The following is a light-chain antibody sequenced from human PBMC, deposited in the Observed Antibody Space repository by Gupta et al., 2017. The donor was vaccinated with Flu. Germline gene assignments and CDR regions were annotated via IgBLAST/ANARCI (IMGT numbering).Light chain of an antibody. CDR1: ESVSSY. J-gene: IGKJ5*01. Sequence: ATLSVSPGERATLSCRASESVSSYLVWYQQKPGQAPRLLIYDASNRATGIAARFSSSGSGTDFTLTISSLEPEDFAIYYGQQRANWPRITFGQGTRLEIK. CDR3: QQRANWPRIT. V-gene: IGKV3-11*01. CDR2: DAS.